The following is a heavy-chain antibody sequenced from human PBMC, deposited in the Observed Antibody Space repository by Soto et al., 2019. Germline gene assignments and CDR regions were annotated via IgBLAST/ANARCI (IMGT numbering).Heavy chain of an antibody. CDR2: IYTSGST. J-gene: IGHJ4*02. D-gene: IGHD3-10*01. CDR3: ARDHNYYGSGRSYYFDY. CDR1: GGSISSYY. V-gene: IGHV4-4*07. Sequence: QVQLQESGPGLVKPSETLSLTCTVSGGSISSYYWSWIRQPAGKGLEWIGRIYTSGSTNYNPSLKSRVTMSVDTSKNQFSLKLSSVTAADTAVYYCARDHNYYGSGRSYYFDYWGQGTLFTVSS.